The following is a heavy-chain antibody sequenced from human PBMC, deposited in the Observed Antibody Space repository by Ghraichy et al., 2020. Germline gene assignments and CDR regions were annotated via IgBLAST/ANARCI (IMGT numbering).Heavy chain of an antibody. Sequence: SETLSLIRTVSGGSIGRYYWNWIRQSPGKGLEWIGYIYHSGSTKYNPSLKGRITMSVDTSNNYFSLKMSLVTAADTAVYYCAREACIGGICYMDYWGRGTLVTVSS. V-gene: IGHV4-59*01. CDR3: AREACIGGICYMDY. J-gene: IGHJ4*02. CDR1: GGSIGRYY. D-gene: IGHD2-8*02. CDR2: IYHSGST.